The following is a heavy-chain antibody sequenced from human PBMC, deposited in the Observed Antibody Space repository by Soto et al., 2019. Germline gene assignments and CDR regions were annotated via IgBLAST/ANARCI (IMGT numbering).Heavy chain of an antibody. D-gene: IGHD2-15*01. CDR2: IYHRGST. Sequence: PSETLSLTCAVSSGSISSSNWWSWVRQPPGKGLEWIGEIYHRGSTNYNPSLKSRVTISVDNSKNHFSLKLSSVTAADTAVYYCARGWGYCSGGSCSHAFDIWGQGTMVTVSS. CDR3: ARGWGYCSGGSCSHAFDI. J-gene: IGHJ3*02. CDR1: SGSISSSNW. V-gene: IGHV4-4*02.